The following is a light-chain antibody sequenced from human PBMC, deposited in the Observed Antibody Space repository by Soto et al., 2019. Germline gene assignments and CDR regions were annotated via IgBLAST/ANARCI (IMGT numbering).Light chain of an antibody. CDR1: QSINSF. J-gene: IGKJ1*01. CDR2: GAS. CDR3: QQYGGSPRT. Sequence: EIVLTQSPGTLSLSPGEGATLSCRASQSINSFLAWYQQRRGQAPRLLIHGASNRATGIPVRFSGSGSGPDFTLTISRLEHEDFAVYYCQQYGGSPRTFGQGTKVEVK. V-gene: IGKV3-20*01.